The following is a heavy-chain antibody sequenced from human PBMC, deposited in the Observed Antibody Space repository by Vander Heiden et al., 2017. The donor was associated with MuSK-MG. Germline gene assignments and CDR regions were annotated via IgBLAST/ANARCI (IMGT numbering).Heavy chain of an antibody. D-gene: IGHD3-9*01. Sequence: QVHFVQSGAEVKKPGASVQVSCKASGYTFTSHAIHWLRPSPGQRLEWMGWINAGNGNAKYSQKFQGRVTISRDTSASTAYMELRSLRSEDTAVYFCARTYYDLLTGSWALNPFDHWGQGTVVTVSS. CDR1: GYTFTSHA. V-gene: IGHV1-3*01. J-gene: IGHJ4*02. CDR3: ARTYYDLLTGSWALNPFDH. CDR2: INAGNGNA.